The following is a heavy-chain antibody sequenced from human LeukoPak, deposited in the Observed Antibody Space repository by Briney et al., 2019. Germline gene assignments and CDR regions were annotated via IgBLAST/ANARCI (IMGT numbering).Heavy chain of an antibody. CDR3: ARVASSSWKYYFDY. V-gene: IGHV1-2*02. D-gene: IGHD6-13*01. Sequence: ASVKVSCKASGYTFTSYAISWVRQAPGQGLEWMGWINPNSGGTNYAQKFQGRVTMTRDTSISTAYMELSSLRSDDTAVYYCARVASSSWKYYFDYWGQGTLVTVSS. J-gene: IGHJ4*02. CDR1: GYTFTSYA. CDR2: INPNSGGT.